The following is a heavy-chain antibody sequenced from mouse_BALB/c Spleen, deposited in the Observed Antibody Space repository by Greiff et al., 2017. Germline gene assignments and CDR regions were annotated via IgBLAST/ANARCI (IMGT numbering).Heavy chain of an antibody. CDR3: ARDELRPFAY. Sequence: EVHLVESGGGLVQPGGSLRLSCATSGFTFTDYYMSWVRQPPGKALEWLGFIRNKANGYTTEYSASVKGRFTISRDNSQSILYLQMNTLRAEDSATYYCARDELRPFAYWGQGTLVTVSA. J-gene: IGHJ3*01. CDR2: IRNKANGYTT. V-gene: IGHV7-3*02. CDR1: GFTFTDYY. D-gene: IGHD1-2*01.